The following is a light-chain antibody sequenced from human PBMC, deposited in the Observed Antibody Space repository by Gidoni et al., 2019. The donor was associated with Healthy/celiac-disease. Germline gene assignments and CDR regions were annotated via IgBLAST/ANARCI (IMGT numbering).Light chain of an antibody. J-gene: IGKJ4*01. V-gene: IGKV1-5*03. CDR3: QQYSHYPLT. Sequence: DIQMTQSPSTLSASVGDRVTITCRASQRIGRWLAWYQQKPGKAPNLLIYKASSLESGVPSRFSGSGSGTEFTLTISSLQPDDFATYYCQQYSHYPLTFGGGTKVEIK. CDR2: KAS. CDR1: QRIGRW.